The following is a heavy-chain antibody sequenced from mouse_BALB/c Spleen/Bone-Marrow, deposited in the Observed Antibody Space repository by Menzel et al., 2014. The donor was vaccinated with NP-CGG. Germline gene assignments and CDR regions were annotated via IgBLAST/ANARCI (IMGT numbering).Heavy chain of an antibody. J-gene: IGHJ2*01. Sequence: VKLMESGAELVRPGSSVKISCKASGYAISSYWMNWVKQRPGQGLEWIGQIYPGDGDTNYNGKFKGKATLTADKSSSTAYMQISSLTSGDSAVYFCARGRGWYLDYWGQGTTLTVSS. CDR2: IYPGDGDT. V-gene: IGHV1-80*01. D-gene: IGHD2-3*01. CDR3: ARGRGWYLDY. CDR1: GYAISSYW.